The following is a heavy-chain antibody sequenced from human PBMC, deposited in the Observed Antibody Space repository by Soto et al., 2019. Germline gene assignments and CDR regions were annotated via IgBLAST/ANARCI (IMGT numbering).Heavy chain of an antibody. V-gene: IGHV4-4*07. J-gene: IGHJ5*02. CDR1: GASISGYY. CDR2: IYATGTT. Sequence: SETLSLTCTVSGASISGYYWSWIRKSAGKGLEWIGRIYATGTTDYNPSLKSRVMMSVDTSKKQFSPKLRSVTAADTAVYYCVRDGAKTLRDWFDPWGQGISVTVSS. CDR3: VRDGAKTLRDWFDP. D-gene: IGHD1-26*01.